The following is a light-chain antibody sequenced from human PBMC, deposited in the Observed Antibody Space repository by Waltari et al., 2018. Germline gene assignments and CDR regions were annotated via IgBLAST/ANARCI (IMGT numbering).Light chain of an antibody. CDR1: SSNIGAGYD. CDR3: QSYDSSLSASV. Sequence: QSVLTQPPSVSGAPGQTVTISCTGSSSNIGAGYDVHWYQQLPGTAPKLLLYGNMVGKPIRPSGVPDRFSRSKSGTSASLAITGLQAEDEADYYCQSYDSSLSASVFGGGTKLTVL. CDR2: GNMVGKP. J-gene: IGLJ2*01. V-gene: IGLV1-40*01.